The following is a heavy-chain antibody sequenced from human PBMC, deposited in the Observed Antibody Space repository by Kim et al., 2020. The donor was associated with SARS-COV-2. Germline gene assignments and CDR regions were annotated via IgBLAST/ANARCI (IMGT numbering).Heavy chain of an antibody. CDR2: INHSGST. V-gene: IGHV4-34*01. CDR3: ARRRAAAGLLDY. Sequence: SETLSLTCAVYGGSFSGYYWSWIRQPPGKGLEWIGEINHSGSTNYNPSLKSRVTISVDTSKNQFSLKLSSVTAADTAVYYCARRRAAAGLLDYWGQGTLV. CDR1: GGSFSGYY. J-gene: IGHJ4*02. D-gene: IGHD6-13*01.